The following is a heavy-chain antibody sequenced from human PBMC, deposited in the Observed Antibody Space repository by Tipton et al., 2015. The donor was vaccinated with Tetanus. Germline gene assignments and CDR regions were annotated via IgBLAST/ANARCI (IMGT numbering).Heavy chain of an antibody. Sequence: SGFTFSDHYMAWIRQAPGKGLEWISYIRGSGSSIFHADSVKGRFSISRDNAKNALYLQRNSLTAEDTAVYYCASGSALDYWGQGTLVTVSS. CDR1: GFTFSDHY. J-gene: IGHJ4*02. CDR3: ASGSALDY. D-gene: IGHD6-25*01. CDR2: IRGSGSSI. V-gene: IGHV3-11*01.